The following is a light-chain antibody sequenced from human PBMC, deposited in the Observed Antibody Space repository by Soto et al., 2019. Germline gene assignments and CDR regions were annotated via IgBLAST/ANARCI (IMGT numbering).Light chain of an antibody. CDR3: QQYVTYSPWT. J-gene: IGKJ1*01. V-gene: IGKV1-5*03. CDR2: EAS. CDR1: QNIHNW. Sequence: DIQMTQSPSSLSASPGDRVTITCRASQNIHNWLAWYQQKPGEAPKLLIFEASDLESGVPSRFSGTGSGTEFTLTINSLQPEDIGSYYCQQYVTYSPWTFGQGTKVEI.